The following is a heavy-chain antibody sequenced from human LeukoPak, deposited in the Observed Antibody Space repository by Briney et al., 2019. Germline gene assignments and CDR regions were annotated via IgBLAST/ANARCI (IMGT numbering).Heavy chain of an antibody. J-gene: IGHJ3*02. CDR2: INAGNGNA. D-gene: IGHD2-2*01. CDR1: GYTFTSYA. CDR3: MSSTSSHDAFDI. Sequence: ASVKVSCKASGYTFTSYAMHWVRQAPGQRLEWMGWINAGNGNAEYSQKFQGRVTITRDTSASTAYMELSSLRSEDTAVYYCMSSTSSHDAFDIWGQGTMVTVSS. V-gene: IGHV1-3*01.